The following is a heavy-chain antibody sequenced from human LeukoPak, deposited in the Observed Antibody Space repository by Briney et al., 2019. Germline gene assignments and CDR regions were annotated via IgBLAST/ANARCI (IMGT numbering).Heavy chain of an antibody. D-gene: IGHD1-26*01. Sequence: SQTLSLTCAISGDSVSSNSASWNWIRQSPSRGLEWLGRTYYRSKWYNHYAVSVKSRITINPDTSKNQFSLQLNSVTPEDTAVYYCAGGAGATHREYYFDYWGQGTLVTVSS. CDR3: AGGAGATHREYYFDY. CDR1: GDSVSSNSAS. CDR2: TYYRSKWYN. J-gene: IGHJ4*02. V-gene: IGHV6-1*01.